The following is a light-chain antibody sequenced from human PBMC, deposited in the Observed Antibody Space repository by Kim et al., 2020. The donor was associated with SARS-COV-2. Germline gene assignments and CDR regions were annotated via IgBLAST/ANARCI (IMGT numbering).Light chain of an antibody. CDR3: GTWDSSLSAVV. CDR2: DNN. V-gene: IGLV1-51*01. J-gene: IGLJ2*01. CDR1: GSNIGNNY. Sequence: GQKVTLSCSGGGSNIGNNYVSWYQQLPGTAPKLLIYDNNKRPSGIPDRFSGSKSGTSATLGITGLQTGDEADYYCGTWDSSLSAVVFGGGTQLTVL.